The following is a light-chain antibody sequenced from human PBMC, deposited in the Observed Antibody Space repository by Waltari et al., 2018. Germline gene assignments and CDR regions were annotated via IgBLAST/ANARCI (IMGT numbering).Light chain of an antibody. J-gene: IGLJ2*01. V-gene: IGLV3-10*01. CDR3: YSTDSNNNYEV. CDR1: ALPKKY. CDR2: EDS. Sequence: SHELTQPPSVSVSLVQMARTSCPGDALPKKYAYWYQQKSGQAPVLVIYEDSKRPSGIPERFSGSSSGTMAALTISGAQVEDEADYYCYSTDSNNNYEVFGGGTKLTVL.